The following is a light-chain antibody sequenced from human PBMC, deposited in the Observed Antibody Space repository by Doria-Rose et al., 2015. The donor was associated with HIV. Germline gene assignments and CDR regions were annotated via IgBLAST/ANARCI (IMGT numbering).Light chain of an antibody. V-gene: IGKV1-NL1*01. CDR2: AAS. CDR3: QQYYSTHQT. J-gene: IGKJ2*01. CDR1: QGIRNS. Sequence: SASVGDRVTIPCRASQGIRNSLAWFQQKPGKAPKLLVYAASTLESGVPSRFSGSGSGTDYTLTISSLQPEDFATYYCQQYYSTHQTVGQGTKLE.